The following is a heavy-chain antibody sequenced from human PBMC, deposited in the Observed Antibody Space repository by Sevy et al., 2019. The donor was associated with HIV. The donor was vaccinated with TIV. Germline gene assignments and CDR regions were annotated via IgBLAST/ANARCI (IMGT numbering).Heavy chain of an antibody. D-gene: IGHD4-17*01. CDR2: ISNSGNTI. J-gene: IGHJ4*02. V-gene: IGHV3-48*03. CDR1: GFTFSTYE. Sequence: GGSLGLSCTASGFTFSTYEMNWVRQAPGKGLEWVSYISNSGNTIYYSDSVKGRFTISRDNAKNSLYLQMNSLRAADTAVYYCARDLPPSATTVAHFDYWGRGTLVTVSS. CDR3: ARDLPPSATTVAHFDY.